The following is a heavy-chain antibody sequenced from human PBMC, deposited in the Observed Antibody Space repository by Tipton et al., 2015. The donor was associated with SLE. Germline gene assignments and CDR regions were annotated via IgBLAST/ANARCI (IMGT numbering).Heavy chain of an antibody. Sequence: TLSLTCSVSGDSINNDYSWGWIRQPPGKGLEWIGTIYNPVSTYYNPSLKSRATISVDTSKNQFSLNLSSMSAADTAVYYCVREPLLYDDYGGGFDPWGQGTLVTVSS. CDR3: VREPLLYDDYGGGFDP. CDR1: GDSINNDYS. J-gene: IGHJ5*02. D-gene: IGHD4-23*01. CDR2: IYNPVST. V-gene: IGHV4-38-2*02.